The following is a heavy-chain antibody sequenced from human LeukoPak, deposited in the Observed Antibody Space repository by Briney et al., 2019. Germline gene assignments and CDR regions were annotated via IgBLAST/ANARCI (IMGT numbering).Heavy chain of an antibody. CDR2: IYYSGST. CDR1: GGSISSYY. CDR3: ARGTHVLLWFGELSIHPGVFDY. V-gene: IGHV4-59*01. D-gene: IGHD3-10*01. Sequence: KASETLSLTCTVSGGSISSYYWSWIRQPPGKGLEWIGYIYYSGSTNYNPPLKSRVTISVDTSKNQFSLKLSSVTAADTAVYYCARGTHVLLWFGELSIHPGVFDYWGQGTLVIVSS. J-gene: IGHJ4*02.